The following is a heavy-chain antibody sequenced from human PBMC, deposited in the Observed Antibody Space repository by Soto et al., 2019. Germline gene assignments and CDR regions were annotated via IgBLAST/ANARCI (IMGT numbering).Heavy chain of an antibody. CDR2: INHNGNS. V-gene: IGHV4-34*01. CDR3: ARGGRRSPGMDV. Sequence: SETLSLTCAASGGSFRAYYWRWIRQPPGRGLEWIGEINHNGNSNYNPALESRVTISVDTSKNQFSLKLISVTAADTAVYYCARGGRRSPGMDVWGQGTTVTVSS. J-gene: IGHJ6*02. CDR1: GGSFRAYY.